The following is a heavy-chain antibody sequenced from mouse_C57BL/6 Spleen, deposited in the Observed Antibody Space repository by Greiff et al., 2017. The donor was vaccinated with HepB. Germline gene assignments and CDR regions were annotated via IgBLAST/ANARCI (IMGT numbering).Heavy chain of an antibody. Sequence: VQLQQSGAELVKPGASVKMSCKASGYTFTSYWITWVKQRPGQGLAWIGDIYPGSGSTNYNEKFKSKATLTVDTSSSTAYMQLSSLTSEDSAVYYCAIRYSNYEYFDVWGTGTTVTVSS. CDR1: GYTFTSYW. CDR2: IYPGSGST. D-gene: IGHD2-5*01. V-gene: IGHV1-55*01. J-gene: IGHJ1*03. CDR3: AIRYSNYEYFDV.